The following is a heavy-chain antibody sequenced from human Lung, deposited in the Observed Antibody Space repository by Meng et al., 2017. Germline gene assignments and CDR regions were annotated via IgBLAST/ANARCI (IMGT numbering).Heavy chain of an antibody. J-gene: IGHJ5*02. Sequence: SETLSLTCTVSGGSISGYYWSWIRQPAGKGLEWIGRIYDNGNTNYKPSFKSRVTMSVDTSKSQISLRLNSVTAADTAMYSFAGDQGYSASWFDPWGQGTLVTVSS. CDR1: GGSISGYY. CDR3: AGDQGYSASWFDP. V-gene: IGHV4-4*07. D-gene: IGHD5-18*01. CDR2: IYDNGNT.